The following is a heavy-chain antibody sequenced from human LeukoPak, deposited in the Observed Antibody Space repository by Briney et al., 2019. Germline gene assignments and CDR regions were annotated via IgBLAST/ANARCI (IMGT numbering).Heavy chain of an antibody. Sequence: GGSLRLSCAASGFTFSSYWMSWVRQAPGKGLEWVANIKQDGSEKYYVDSVKGRFTISRDNAKNSLYLQMNSLRAEDTAVYYCARNGRLDTENYFDYWGQGTLVTVSS. D-gene: IGHD5-18*01. V-gene: IGHV3-7*01. J-gene: IGHJ4*02. CDR3: ARNGRLDTENYFDY. CDR2: IKQDGSEK. CDR1: GFTFSSYW.